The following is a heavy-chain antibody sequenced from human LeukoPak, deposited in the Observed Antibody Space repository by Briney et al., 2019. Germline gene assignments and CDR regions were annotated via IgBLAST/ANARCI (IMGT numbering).Heavy chain of an antibody. CDR2: ISYDGSDK. V-gene: IGHV3-30*18. D-gene: IGHD6-13*01. CDR1: GFTFSSYG. Sequence: GGSLRLSCAASGFTFSSYGMHWVRQAPGRGLEWVAVISYDGSDKYYTDSVKGRFTISRDNSKNTLYLQMNSLRAEDTAVYYCAKGGSGSSWYFDCWGQGTLVSVSS. J-gene: IGHJ4*01. CDR3: AKGGSGSSWYFDC.